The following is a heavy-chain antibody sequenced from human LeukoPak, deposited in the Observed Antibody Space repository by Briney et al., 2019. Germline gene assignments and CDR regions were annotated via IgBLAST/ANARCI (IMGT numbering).Heavy chain of an antibody. CDR3: AKDGRTLDYFDY. D-gene: IGHD1-1*01. J-gene: IGHJ4*02. Sequence: GGSLRLSCAASGFTFATYGMSWVRQAPGKGLEWVSAISGGGGSTYYADSVKGRFTISRDNPKNTLSLQMNSLGAEDTAVYYCAKDGRTLDYFDYWGQGTLVTVSS. CDR2: ISGGGGST. V-gene: IGHV3-23*01. CDR1: GFTFATYG.